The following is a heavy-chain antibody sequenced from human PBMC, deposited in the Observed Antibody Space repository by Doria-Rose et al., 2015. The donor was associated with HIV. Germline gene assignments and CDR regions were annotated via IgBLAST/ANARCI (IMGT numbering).Heavy chain of an antibody. J-gene: IGHJ4*02. Sequence: QVTLKESGPVLVKPTETLTLTCTVSGVSLSSPGMGVSWIRQPPGKALEWLANIVSDDDRSYKTSLKSRLTISSGTSKSQVVVTMTDMDPVDTATYYCARIKSSRWYHKYYFDFWGQGTLVIVSA. CDR3: ARIKSSRWYHKYYFDF. CDR2: IVSDDDR. V-gene: IGHV2-26*01. D-gene: IGHD6-13*01. CDR1: GVSLSSPGMG.